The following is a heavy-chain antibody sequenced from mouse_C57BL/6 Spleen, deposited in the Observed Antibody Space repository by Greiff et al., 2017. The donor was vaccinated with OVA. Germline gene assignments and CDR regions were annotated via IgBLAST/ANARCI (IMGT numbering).Heavy chain of an antibody. D-gene: IGHD2-3*01. Sequence: VKVVESGPGLVAPSQSLSITCTVSGFSLTSYGVDWVRQPPGKGLEWLGVIWGGGSTNYNSALMSRLSISKDNSKSQVFLTMNSLQTDDTAMSYCAKRNGCYSYYAMDYWGQGTSVTVSS. J-gene: IGHJ4*01. V-gene: IGHV2-9*01. CDR3: AKRNGCYSYYAMDY. CDR2: IWGGGST. CDR1: GFSLTSYG.